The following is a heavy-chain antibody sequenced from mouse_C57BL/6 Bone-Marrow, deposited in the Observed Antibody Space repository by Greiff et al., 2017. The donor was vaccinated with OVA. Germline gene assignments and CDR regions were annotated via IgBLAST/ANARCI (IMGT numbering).Heavy chain of an antibody. CDR3: ARRDDGYPFDY. D-gene: IGHD2-3*01. CDR2: INPYNGGT. V-gene: IGHV1-19*01. CDR1: GYTFTDYY. Sequence: EVKLVESGPVLVKPGASVKMSCKASGYTFTDYYMNWVKQSHGKSLEWIGVINPYNGGTSYNQKFKGKATLTVDKSSSTAYMELNSLTSEDSAVYYCARRDDGYPFDYWGQGTTLTVSS. J-gene: IGHJ2*01.